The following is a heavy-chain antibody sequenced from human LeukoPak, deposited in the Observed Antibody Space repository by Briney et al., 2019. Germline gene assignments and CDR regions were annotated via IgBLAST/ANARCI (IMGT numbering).Heavy chain of an antibody. CDR2: IYSSGST. J-gene: IGHJ4*02. CDR1: GASISGRGYS. CDR3: AKSGGYGLIDY. Sequence: SETLSLTCTVPGASISGRGYSWGWIRQPPGKGLEWIGSIYSSGSTYYNASLQSRVTISIETSKNQISLRLNSVTAADTAMYYCAKSGGYGLIDYWGQGTLVTVSS. D-gene: IGHD1-26*01. V-gene: IGHV4-39*01.